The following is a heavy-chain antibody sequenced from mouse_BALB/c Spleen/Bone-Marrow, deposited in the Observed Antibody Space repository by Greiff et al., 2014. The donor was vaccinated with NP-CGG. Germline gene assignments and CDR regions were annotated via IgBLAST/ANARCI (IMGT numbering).Heavy chain of an antibody. CDR1: GYTFSSYW. Sequence: VQVVESGAELMKPGASVKISCKATGYTFSSYWIEWVKQRPGHGLEWIGEILPGSGTTNYNEKFKGKATFTADTSSNTAYMQLSSLTSEDSAVYYCARGTYGYYFDYWGQGTTLTVSS. CDR2: ILPGSGTT. D-gene: IGHD1-1*02. V-gene: IGHV1-9*01. CDR3: ARGTYGYYFDY. J-gene: IGHJ2*01.